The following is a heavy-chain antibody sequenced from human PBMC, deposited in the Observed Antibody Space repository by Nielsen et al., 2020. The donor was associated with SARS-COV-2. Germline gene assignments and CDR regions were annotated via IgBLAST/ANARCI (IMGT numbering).Heavy chain of an antibody. CDR1: GGSISSYY. D-gene: IGHD3-22*01. J-gene: IGHJ3*02. CDR2: IYYSGST. V-gene: IGHV4-59*13. CDR3: ARVGLDNSGYPAAFDI. Sequence: SETLSLTCAVYGGSISSYYWSWIRQPPGKGLEWIGYIYYSGSTNYNPSLKSRVTISVDTSKNQFSLKLSSVTAADTAVCYCARVGLDNSGYPAAFDIWGQGTMVTVSS.